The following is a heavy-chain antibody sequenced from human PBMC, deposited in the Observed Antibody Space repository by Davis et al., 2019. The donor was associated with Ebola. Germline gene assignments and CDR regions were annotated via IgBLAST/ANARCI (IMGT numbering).Heavy chain of an antibody. CDR3: ARGVVVAANNGMDV. CDR2: IGSGGTAI. J-gene: IGHJ6*02. V-gene: IGHV3-11*04. D-gene: IGHD2-15*01. CDR1: GFTFTDYY. Sequence: PGGSLRLSCAASGFTFTDYYMSWIRQAPGKGLEWVSYIGSGGTAIYYADSLKGRFTISRDNAKNSVYLQMNSLRAEDTAVYYCARGVVVAANNGMDVWGQGTTVTVSS.